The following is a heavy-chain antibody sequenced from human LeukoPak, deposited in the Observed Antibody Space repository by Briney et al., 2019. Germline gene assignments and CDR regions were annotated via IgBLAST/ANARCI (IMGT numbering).Heavy chain of an antibody. CDR3: ARDYVTPGITGTTSPLDY. CDR1: GFTFSSYA. J-gene: IGHJ4*02. V-gene: IGHV3-23*01. Sequence: GGSLRLSCAASGFTFSSYAMSWVRQAPGQGLEWVSAISGTGSSTYSADSVKGRFTISRDNLKNTLYLQMNTLRAEDTAVYYCARDYVTPGITGTTSPLDYWGQGILVGVSS. CDR2: ISGTGSST. D-gene: IGHD1-7*01.